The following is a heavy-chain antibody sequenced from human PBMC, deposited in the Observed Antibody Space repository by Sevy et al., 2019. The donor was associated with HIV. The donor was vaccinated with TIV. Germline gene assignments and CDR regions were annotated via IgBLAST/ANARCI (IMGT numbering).Heavy chain of an antibody. CDR2: ISNDGSNK. J-gene: IGHJ4*02. CDR1: GFTFSGYA. CDR3: ARAGDYGDYHFDY. Sequence: GSLRLSCAASGFTFSGYAMHWVRQTPGEGLEWVAVISNDGSNKNYADSVKGRFTISRDYSKNTLFLQMNSLKAEDTAVYYCARAGDYGDYHFDYWGQGTLVTVSS. D-gene: IGHD4-17*01. V-gene: IGHV3-30-3*01.